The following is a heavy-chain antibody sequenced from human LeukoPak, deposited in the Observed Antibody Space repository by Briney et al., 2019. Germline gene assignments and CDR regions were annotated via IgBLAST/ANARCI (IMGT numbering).Heavy chain of an antibody. J-gene: IGHJ6*03. V-gene: IGHV4-39*01. Sequence: NPSETLSLTCTVSSGSITRSSYYWSWIRQPPGKGLEWIGSIYYGGSTYDNPSLKSRVTISVDTSKNQFSLKLSSVTAADTAVYYCARRIYYYDSSASRASYYYYMGVWGKGTTVTISS. D-gene: IGHD3-22*01. CDR3: ARRIYYYDSSASRASYYYYMGV. CDR2: IYYGGST. CDR1: SGSITRSSYY.